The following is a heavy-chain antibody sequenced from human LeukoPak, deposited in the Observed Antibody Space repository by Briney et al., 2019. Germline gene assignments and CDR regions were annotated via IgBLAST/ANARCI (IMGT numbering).Heavy chain of an antibody. Sequence: PGGSLRLSCAAYGFTFSSYSMNWVRQAPGKGLEWVSSISSSSSYIYYADSVKGRFTISRDNAKNSLYLQMNSLRAEDTAVYYCARVDIVLMVYAFDYWGQGTLVTVSS. D-gene: IGHD2-8*01. CDR2: ISSSSSYI. V-gene: IGHV3-21*01. CDR3: ARVDIVLMVYAFDY. CDR1: GFTFSSYS. J-gene: IGHJ4*02.